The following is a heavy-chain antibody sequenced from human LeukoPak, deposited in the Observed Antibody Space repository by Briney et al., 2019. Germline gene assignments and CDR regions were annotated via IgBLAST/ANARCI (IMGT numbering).Heavy chain of an antibody. CDR1: GFTFDDYA. Sequence: GGSLRLSCAASGFTFDDYAMHWVRQAPGKGLEWVSGISWNSGSIGYADSVKGRFTISRDNAKNSLYLQMNSLRAEDTASYYCAKEGSISGSSSFDYWGQGTLVTVSS. D-gene: IGHD6-19*01. J-gene: IGHJ4*02. CDR3: AKEGSISGSSSFDY. V-gene: IGHV3-9*01. CDR2: ISWNSGSI.